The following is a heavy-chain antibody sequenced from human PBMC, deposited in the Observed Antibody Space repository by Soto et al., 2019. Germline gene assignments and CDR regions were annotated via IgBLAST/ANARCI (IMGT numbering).Heavy chain of an antibody. CDR2: ISSSGSTI. J-gene: IGHJ4*02. CDR3: ARARHTSGWYEGF. Sequence: GGSLRLSCAASGFTFSSYSMNWVRQAPGKGLEWVSYISSSGSTIVYADSVKGRFTISRDNAKNSLYLQMNSLRAEDTAVYFCARARHTSGWYEGFWGQGTLVTVSS. D-gene: IGHD6-19*01. V-gene: IGHV3-48*01. CDR1: GFTFSSYS.